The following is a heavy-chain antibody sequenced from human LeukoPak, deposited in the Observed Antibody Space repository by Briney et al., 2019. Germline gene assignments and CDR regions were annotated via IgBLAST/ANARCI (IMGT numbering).Heavy chain of an antibody. CDR1: GFTFSSHW. J-gene: IGHJ3*02. CDR2: IKEDGTRK. CDR3: VKGSGSYWSDAFDI. D-gene: IGHD1-26*01. Sequence: GGSLRLSCAASGFTFSSHWMIWVRQAPGKGLEWVANIKEDGTRKNYMDSVKGRFTISRDNAKNSLYLQMNSLRAEDTALYYCVKGSGSYWSDAFDIWGQGTMVAVSS. V-gene: IGHV3-7*03.